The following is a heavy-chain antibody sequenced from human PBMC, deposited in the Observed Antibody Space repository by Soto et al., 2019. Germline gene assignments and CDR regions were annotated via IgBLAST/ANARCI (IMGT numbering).Heavy chain of an antibody. J-gene: IGHJ4*02. CDR1: GGSISSYY. CDR3: ARACSSNSCYDVFDY. CDR2: IYTSGST. V-gene: IGHV4-4*07. D-gene: IGHD2-2*01. Sequence: AETLSLTCTVSGGSISSYYWSWIRQPAGKGLEWIGRIYTSGSTNYNPSLKSRVTMSVDTSKNQFSLKLSSVTAADTAVYYWARACSSNSCYDVFDYWGQGTLVTVSS.